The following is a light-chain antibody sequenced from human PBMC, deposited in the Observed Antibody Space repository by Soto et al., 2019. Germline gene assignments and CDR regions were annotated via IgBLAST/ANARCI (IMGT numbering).Light chain of an antibody. Sequence: DIQMTQSPSSLSASVGDRVTITCRASQGISNHLAWFQQKPGKAPTSLIYAASSLQSGVPSKFSGSGSGTDFTLTISSLQPEDVATYYCQQYKSYPMTFGQGTKVEIK. V-gene: IGKV1-16*02. J-gene: IGKJ1*01. CDR2: AAS. CDR3: QQYKSYPMT. CDR1: QGISNH.